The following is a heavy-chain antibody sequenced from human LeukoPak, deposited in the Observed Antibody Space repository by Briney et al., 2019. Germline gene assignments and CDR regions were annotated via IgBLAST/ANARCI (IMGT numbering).Heavy chain of an antibody. D-gene: IGHD3-10*01. J-gene: IGHJ4*02. CDR2: ISAYNGNT. V-gene: IGHV1-18*04. CDR1: GYTFTSYG. CDR3: ARASGYYGSGSPQAKLDY. Sequence: ASVKVSCKASGYTFTSYGISWVRQAPGQGLEWMGWISAYNGNTNYAQKLQGRVTMTTDTSTSTAYMELRSLRSDDTAVYYCARASGYYGSGSPQAKLDYWGQGTLVTVSS.